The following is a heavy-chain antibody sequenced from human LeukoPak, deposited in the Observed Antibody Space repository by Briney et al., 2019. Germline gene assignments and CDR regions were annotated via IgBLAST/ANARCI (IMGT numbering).Heavy chain of an antibody. Sequence: PSETLSLTCTVSGGSISSYYWSWIRQPAGKGLEWIGRIYTSGSTNYNPSLKSRVTMSVDTSKNQFSLKLSSVTAADTAVYYCARDSSMATMDDAFDIWGQGTMVTVSS. V-gene: IGHV4-4*07. J-gene: IGHJ3*02. CDR2: IYTSGST. CDR3: ARDSSMATMDDAFDI. CDR1: GGSISSYY. D-gene: IGHD5-24*01.